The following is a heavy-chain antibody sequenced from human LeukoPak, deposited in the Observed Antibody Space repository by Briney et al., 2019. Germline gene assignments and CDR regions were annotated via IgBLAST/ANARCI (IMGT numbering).Heavy chain of an antibody. Sequence: GGSLRLSCAASGFVFSSHAMNWVRQAPGKGLEWVSSLTGSGDNTYYADSVRGRFTVSRDNSKKTLYLQMNSLRAEDTAIYFCAKDLNIISTSYDYWGQGTQVTVSP. J-gene: IGHJ4*02. CDR2: LTGSGDNT. D-gene: IGHD3-22*01. CDR3: AKDLNIISTSYDY. CDR1: GFVFSSHA. V-gene: IGHV3-23*01.